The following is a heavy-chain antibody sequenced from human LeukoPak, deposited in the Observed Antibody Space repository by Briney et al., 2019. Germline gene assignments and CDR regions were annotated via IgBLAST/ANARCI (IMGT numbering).Heavy chain of an antibody. Sequence: TPSETLSLTCAVYSGSFSGYYWSWIRQPPGKGLEWIGEINHSGSTNYNPSLKSRVTISVDTSKNQFSLKLSSVTAADTAVYYCARDRLYSSSWFDYWGQGTLVIVSS. CDR3: ARDRLYSSSWFDY. J-gene: IGHJ4*02. CDR2: INHSGST. CDR1: SGSFSGYY. D-gene: IGHD6-13*01. V-gene: IGHV4-34*01.